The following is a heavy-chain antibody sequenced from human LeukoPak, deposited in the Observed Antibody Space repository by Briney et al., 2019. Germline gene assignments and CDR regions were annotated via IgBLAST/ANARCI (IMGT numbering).Heavy chain of an antibody. CDR1: GFTVSSKY. CDR3: ARRGVGAWYAFDI. Sequence: EPGGSLRLSCAASGFTVSSKYMSWVRQAPGKGLEWVSVIYSGGSTYYADSVKGRFTISRDNSKNTLYLQMNSLRAEDTAVYYCARRGVGAWYAFDIWGQGTMVTVSS. J-gene: IGHJ3*02. V-gene: IGHV3-53*01. D-gene: IGHD1-26*01. CDR2: IYSGGST.